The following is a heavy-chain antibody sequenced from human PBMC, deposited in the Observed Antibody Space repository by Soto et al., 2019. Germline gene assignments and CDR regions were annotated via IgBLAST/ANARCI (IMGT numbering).Heavy chain of an antibody. CDR1: GFTLSDHY. D-gene: IGHD6-13*01. Sequence: EVQLVDSGGGLVQPGGSLRLSCAACGFTLSDHYMDWVRQAPGKGLEWVGRSRNKANSYTTEYAASVKGRFTISRDDSKSSLHLQMNSLEIEDTAVYYCTRVTAGYYFDYWGQGTLVTVSS. CDR3: TRVTAGYYFDY. CDR2: SRNKANSYTT. J-gene: IGHJ4*02. V-gene: IGHV3-72*01.